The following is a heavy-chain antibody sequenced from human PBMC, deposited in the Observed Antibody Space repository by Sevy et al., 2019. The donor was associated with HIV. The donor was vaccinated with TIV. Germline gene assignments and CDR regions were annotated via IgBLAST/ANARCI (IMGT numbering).Heavy chain of an antibody. CDR1: GYNFSGYW. Sequence: GESLKISCKGSGYNFSGYWVGWVRQMPGKGLEWMGIIYPTDSHIIYSPSLQGQVTISVDKYITTAYLRWRSLKTSDTAMYYCARSSFYYDNSGFYPFDFWGQGTLVTVSS. CDR2: IYPTDSHI. CDR3: ARSSFYYDNSGFYPFDF. D-gene: IGHD3-22*01. J-gene: IGHJ4*02. V-gene: IGHV5-51*01.